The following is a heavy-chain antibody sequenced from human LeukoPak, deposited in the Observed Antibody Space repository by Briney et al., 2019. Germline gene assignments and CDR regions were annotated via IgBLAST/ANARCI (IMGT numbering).Heavy chain of an antibody. CDR3: ARDGGQENDDILTGFSYYYSMDV. Sequence: SETLSLTCTVSGGSISSSSYYWAWIRQPPGKGLEWIGSIHYSGSTYYNPSLRSRVTISVDTSKNQFSLKLSSVTAADTAVYYCARDGGQENDDILTGFSYYYSMDVWGKGTTATVSS. J-gene: IGHJ6*03. CDR2: IHYSGST. D-gene: IGHD3-9*01. CDR1: GGSISSSSYY. V-gene: IGHV4-39*07.